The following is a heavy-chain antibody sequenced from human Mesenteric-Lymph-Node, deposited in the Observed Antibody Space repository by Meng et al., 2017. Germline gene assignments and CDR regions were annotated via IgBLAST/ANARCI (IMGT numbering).Heavy chain of an antibody. Sequence: QGHLVQSGAEGKKPGAAVKDACKASGYTFTTYAIHWVRQAPGQRLEWMGWINAGNGNTRYSQKFQGRVSITRDTSASTAYMELSSLRSEDTAVYYCARCIAVAGNWFDPWGQGTLVTVSS. CDR2: INAGNGNT. CDR3: ARCIAVAGNWFDP. J-gene: IGHJ5*02. D-gene: IGHD6-19*01. V-gene: IGHV1-3*01. CDR1: GYTFTTYA.